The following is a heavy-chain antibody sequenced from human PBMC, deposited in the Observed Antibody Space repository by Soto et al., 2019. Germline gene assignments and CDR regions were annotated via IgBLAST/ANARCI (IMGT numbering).Heavy chain of an antibody. D-gene: IGHD3-22*01. J-gene: IGHJ4*02. CDR1: GFTFSSYG. Sequence: GGSLRLSCAASGFTFSSYGMHWVRQAPGKGLEWVAVIWYDGSNKYYADSVKGRFTISRDNSKNTLYLQMNSLRAEDTAVYYCAKEMTSGYYLFACWGQGTLVTVSS. CDR3: AKEMTSGYYLFAC. V-gene: IGHV3-33*06. CDR2: IWYDGSNK.